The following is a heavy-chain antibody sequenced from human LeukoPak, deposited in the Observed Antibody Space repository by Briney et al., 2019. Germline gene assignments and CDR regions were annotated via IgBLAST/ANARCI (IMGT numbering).Heavy chain of an antibody. V-gene: IGHV1-46*03. CDR3: ARDGRVHYDFWSGYYRDEVWFDP. J-gene: IGHJ5*02. CDR2: INPNGGST. CDR1: GYTFTSYY. Sequence: ASVKVSCKASGYTFTSYYMHWVRQAPGQGLEWMGIINPNGGSTSYAQKFQGRVTMTRDTSTSTVYMELSSLRSEDTAVYYCARDGRVHYDFWSGYYRDEVWFDPWGQGTLVTVSS. D-gene: IGHD3-3*01.